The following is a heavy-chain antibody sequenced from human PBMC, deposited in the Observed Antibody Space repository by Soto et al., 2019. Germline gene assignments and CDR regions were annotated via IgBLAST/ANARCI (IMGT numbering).Heavy chain of an antibody. Sequence: GASVKVSCKASGGTFSSYAISWVRQAPGQGLEWMGGIIPIFGTANCAQKFQGRVTITADESTSTAYMELSSLRSEDTAVYYCARGCRAARRVTYYYYGMDVWGQGTTVTVSS. CDR2: IIPIFGTA. CDR3: ARGCRAARRVTYYYYGMDV. V-gene: IGHV1-69*13. CDR1: GGTFSSYA. D-gene: IGHD6-6*01. J-gene: IGHJ6*02.